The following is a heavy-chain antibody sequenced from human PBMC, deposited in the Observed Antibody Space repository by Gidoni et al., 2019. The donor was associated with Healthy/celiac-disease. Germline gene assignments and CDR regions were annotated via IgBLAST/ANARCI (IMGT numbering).Heavy chain of an antibody. D-gene: IGHD6-13*01. V-gene: IGHV3-74*01. CDR3: ARDSYSSSWYQSFDY. J-gene: IGHJ4*02. Sequence: EVQLVESGGGLVQPGGSLRLSCAASGFTSSSYWMHWVRQAPGKGLVWVSRINSDGSSTSYADSVKGRFTISRDNAKNTLYLQMNSLRAEDTAVYYCARDSYSSSWYQSFDYWGQGTLVTVSS. CDR2: INSDGSST. CDR1: GFTSSSYW.